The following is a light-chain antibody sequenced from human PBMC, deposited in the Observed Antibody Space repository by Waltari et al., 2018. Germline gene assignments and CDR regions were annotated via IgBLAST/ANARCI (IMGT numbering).Light chain of an antibody. J-gene: IGKJ1*01. V-gene: IGKV1-5*03. CDR1: QSISSW. CDR3: QQYNSAPWT. Sequence: DIQMTQSPSTLSASVGDRVTITCRASQSISSWLAWYQQKPGKAPKLLIYKASSLESGVPSRFSGRGSGKEFTLTISSLQPDDFATYYCQQYNSAPWTFGQGTKVEIK. CDR2: KAS.